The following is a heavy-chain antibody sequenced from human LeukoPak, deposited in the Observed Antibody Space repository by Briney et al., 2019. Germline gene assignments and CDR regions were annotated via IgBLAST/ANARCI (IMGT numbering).Heavy chain of an antibody. CDR2: INHSGST. Sequence: PSETLSLTCAVYGGSFSGYYWSWIRQPPGKGLEWIGEINHSGSTNYKPSLKSRVTISVDTSKNQFSLKLSSVTAADTAVYYCARDTTYYDFWSGYPDYWGQGTLVTVSS. CDR1: GGSFSGYY. CDR3: ARDTTYYDFWSGYPDY. D-gene: IGHD3-3*01. J-gene: IGHJ4*02. V-gene: IGHV4-34*01.